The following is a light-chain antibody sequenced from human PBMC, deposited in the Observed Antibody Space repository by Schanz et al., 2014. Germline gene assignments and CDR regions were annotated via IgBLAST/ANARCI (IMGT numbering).Light chain of an antibody. CDR1: QAISHW. V-gene: IGKV1-12*01. Sequence: DIQMTQSPSAVSASVGDRVTITCRASQAISHWLAWYQQKPGEAPKLLIFAGSTLRPGVPSRFSGSGSGTEFTLTISSLEPEDVAVYYCQQRSNWPLTFGGGTKVEIK. CDR2: AGS. CDR3: QQRSNWPLT. J-gene: IGKJ4*01.